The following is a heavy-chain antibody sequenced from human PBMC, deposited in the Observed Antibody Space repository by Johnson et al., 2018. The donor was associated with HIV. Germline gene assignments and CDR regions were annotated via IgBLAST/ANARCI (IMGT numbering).Heavy chain of an antibody. D-gene: IGHD3-10*01. CDR3: AGGRLWFGEPDAFYI. Sequence: QVQLVESGGGVVRPGGSLRLSCVASGFTFSSYGMHWVRQAPGKGLEWVAFIRNDGSKKYYAESVKGRFTISRANAKNSLYLQRNSLRAEDTAVYYCAGGRLWFGEPDAFYIWGQGTMVTVSS. V-gene: IGHV3-30*02. CDR2: IRNDGSKK. CDR1: GFTFSSYG. J-gene: IGHJ3*02.